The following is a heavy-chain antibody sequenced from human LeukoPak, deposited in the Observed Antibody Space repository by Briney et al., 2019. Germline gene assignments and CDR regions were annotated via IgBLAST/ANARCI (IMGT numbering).Heavy chain of an antibody. J-gene: IGHJ6*03. CDR3: ATQTGTTLPHYYMDV. CDR1: GGSISSYY. Sequence: PSETLSLTCTVSGGSISSYYWSWIRQPPGKGLEWIGYIYYSGSTNYNPSLKSRVTISVDTSKHQFSLKLSSVTAADTAVYYCATQTGTTLPHYYMDVWGKGTTVTVSS. D-gene: IGHD1-7*01. CDR2: IYYSGST. V-gene: IGHV4-59*01.